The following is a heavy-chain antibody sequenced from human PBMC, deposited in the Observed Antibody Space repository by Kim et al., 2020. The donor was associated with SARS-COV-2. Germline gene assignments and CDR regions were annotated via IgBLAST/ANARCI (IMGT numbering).Heavy chain of an antibody. Sequence: GGSLRLSCAASGFTFSSYGMHWVRQAPGKGLEWVAVISYDGSNKYYADSVKGRFTISRDNSKNTLYLQMNSLRAEDTAVYYCAKDGRYFDSSGYYDDFDYWGQGTLVTVSS. CDR3: AKDGRYFDSSGYYDDFDY. J-gene: IGHJ4*02. CDR1: GFTFSSYG. V-gene: IGHV3-30*18. CDR2: ISYDGSNK. D-gene: IGHD3-22*01.